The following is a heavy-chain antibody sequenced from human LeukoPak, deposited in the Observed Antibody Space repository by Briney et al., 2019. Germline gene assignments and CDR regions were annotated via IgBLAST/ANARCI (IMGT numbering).Heavy chain of an antibody. Sequence: GGSLSLSCVASGFPVSSNHMSWVPQAPGKGVGWVSVIYSGGSTDYADSVKGRFTISRDNLKNTLYLQMNSLRAEDTAVYYCARGPAGYNWGQGTLVTFSS. J-gene: IGHJ4*02. CDR1: GFPVSSNH. CDR3: ARGPAGYN. CDR2: IYSGGST. D-gene: IGHD1-1*01. V-gene: IGHV3-53*01.